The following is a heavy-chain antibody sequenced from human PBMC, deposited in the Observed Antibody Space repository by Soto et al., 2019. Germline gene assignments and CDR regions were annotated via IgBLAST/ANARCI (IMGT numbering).Heavy chain of an antibody. D-gene: IGHD4-17*01. Sequence: GGSLRLSCAASGFTFSSYTLNWVRQAPGKGLEWVSSISSGSSFIYYGDSVKGRFTVSRDNGKNSVYLQMSSLRAEDTAVYYCARDPAYYGNYFDFWGQGTLVTVSS. CDR2: ISSGSSFI. CDR1: GFTFSSYT. CDR3: ARDPAYYGNYFDF. V-gene: IGHV3-21*01. J-gene: IGHJ4*02.